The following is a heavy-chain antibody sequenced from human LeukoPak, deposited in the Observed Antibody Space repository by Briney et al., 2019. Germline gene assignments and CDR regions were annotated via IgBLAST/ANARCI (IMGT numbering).Heavy chain of an antibody. J-gene: IGHJ5*01. CDR3: ARLVGASWLDS. Sequence: SQTLSLTFAISGDSVSTNSATWTWLRQSPSRGLEWLGRTYYRSKWYNDYAVSMKSRITINPDTSKNQFSLQLNSVTPEDTAVYYCARLVGASWLDSWGQGTLVTVSS. D-gene: IGHD1-26*01. CDR2: TYYRSKWYN. V-gene: IGHV6-1*01. CDR1: GDSVSTNSAT.